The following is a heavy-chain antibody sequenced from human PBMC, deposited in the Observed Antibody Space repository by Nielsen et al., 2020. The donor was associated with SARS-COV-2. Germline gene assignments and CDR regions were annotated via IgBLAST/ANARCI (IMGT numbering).Heavy chain of an antibody. CDR1: GYTFTSYA. Sequence: ASVKVSCKASGYTFTSYAMNWVRQAPGQGLEWMGWINTNTGNPTYAQGFTGRVVFSLDTSVSTAYLQISSLKAEDTAVYYCAREPLHSSAAGTLSDYWGQGTLVTVSS. CDR2: INTNTGNP. CDR3: AREPLHSSAAGTLSDY. J-gene: IGHJ4*02. D-gene: IGHD6-13*01. V-gene: IGHV7-4-1*02.